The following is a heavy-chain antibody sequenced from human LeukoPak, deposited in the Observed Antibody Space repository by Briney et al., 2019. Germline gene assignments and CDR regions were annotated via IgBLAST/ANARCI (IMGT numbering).Heavy chain of an antibody. CDR1: GFTFNNFG. V-gene: IGHV3-30*02. Sequence: GGSLRLSCAASGFTFNNFGMHWVRQAPGKGLEWVAFMGYEGIHKYYADSVKGRFTISKDNSKATLYLQMNSLRPGDTAVYYCAKDLHGGYSSDYWGQGTLVTVSS. CDR2: MGYEGIHK. J-gene: IGHJ4*02. CDR3: AKDLHGGYSSDY. D-gene: IGHD4-23*01.